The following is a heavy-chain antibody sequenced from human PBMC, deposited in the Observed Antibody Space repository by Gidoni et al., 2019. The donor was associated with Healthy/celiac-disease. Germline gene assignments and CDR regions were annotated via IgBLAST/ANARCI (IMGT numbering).Heavy chain of an antibody. D-gene: IGHD3-3*01. CDR2: ISYDGSNK. V-gene: IGHV3-30*18. Sequence: QVQLVESGGGVVQPGRSLRLSCAASGFTFSSYGMHWVRQAPGKGLEWVAVISYDGSNKYYADSVKGRFTISRDNSKNTLYLQMNSLRAEDTAVYYCAKDQYYDFWSGEQARHYGMDVWGQGTTVTVSS. CDR1: GFTFSSYG. CDR3: AKDQYYDFWSGEQARHYGMDV. J-gene: IGHJ6*02.